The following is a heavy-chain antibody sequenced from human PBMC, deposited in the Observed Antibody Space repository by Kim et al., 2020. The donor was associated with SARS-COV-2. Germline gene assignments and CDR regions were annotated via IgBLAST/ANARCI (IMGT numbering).Heavy chain of an antibody. D-gene: IGHD3-9*01. CDR1: GYTFTSYG. CDR2: ISAYNGNT. Sequence: ASVKVSCKASGYTFTSYGISWVRQAPGQGLEWMGWISAYNGNTNYAQKLQGRVTMTTDTSTSTAYMELRSLRSDDTAVYYCARADYDILTGLFDYWGQGTLVTVSS. J-gene: IGHJ4*02. V-gene: IGHV1-18*01. CDR3: ARADYDILTGLFDY.